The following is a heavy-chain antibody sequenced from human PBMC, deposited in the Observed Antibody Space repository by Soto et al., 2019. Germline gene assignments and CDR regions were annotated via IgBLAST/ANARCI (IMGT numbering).Heavy chain of an antibody. D-gene: IGHD3-3*01. V-gene: IGHV3-33*01. Sequence: GGSLRLSCAASGFTFSSYGMHWVRQAPGKGLEWVAVIWYDGSNKYYADSVKGRFTISRDNSKNTLYLQMNSLRAEDTAVHYCAREVTIFGVAPLGPYYYYGMDVWGQGTTVTVS. CDR2: IWYDGSNK. CDR3: AREVTIFGVAPLGPYYYYGMDV. J-gene: IGHJ6*02. CDR1: GFTFSSYG.